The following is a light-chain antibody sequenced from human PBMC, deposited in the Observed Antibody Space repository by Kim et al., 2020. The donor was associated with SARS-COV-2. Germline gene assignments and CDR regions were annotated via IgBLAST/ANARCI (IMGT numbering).Light chain of an antibody. CDR3: CSYAGSSTSPYV. V-gene: IGLV2-23*01. CDR2: EGS. CDR1: SSDVGSYNL. J-gene: IGLJ1*01. Sequence: SSTISCTGTSSDVGSYNLVSWYQQHPGKAPKLMIYEGSKRPSGVSNRFSGSKSGNTASLTISGLQAEDEADYYCCSYAGSSTSPYVFGTGTKVTVL.